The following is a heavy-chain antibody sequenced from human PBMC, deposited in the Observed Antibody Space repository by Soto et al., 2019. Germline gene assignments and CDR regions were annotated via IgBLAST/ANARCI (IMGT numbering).Heavy chain of an antibody. D-gene: IGHD3-3*01. CDR1: GFSLTTSGVG. CDR3: AHRVLRTVFGLVTTTAIYFDF. V-gene: IGHV2-5*02. J-gene: IGHJ4*02. Sequence: QITLKESGPTVVKPTETLTLTCTFSGFSLTTSGVGVGWVRQSPGKAPEWLALIYWDDHKRYSTSLKSRLTITTDASKNQVVLTMANVDPADTATYYCAHRVLRTVFGLVTTTAIYFDFWGQGTPVVVSS. CDR2: IYWDDHK.